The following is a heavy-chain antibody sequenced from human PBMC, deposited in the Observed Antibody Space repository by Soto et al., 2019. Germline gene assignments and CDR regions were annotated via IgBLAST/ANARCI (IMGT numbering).Heavy chain of an antibody. CDR2: IYYSGST. J-gene: IGHJ4*02. CDR1: GGCISSSSYY. D-gene: IGHD3-16*01. Sequence: SETLSLTCTVSGGCISSSSYYWGWIRQPPGKGLEWIGSIYYSGSTYYNPSLKSRVTISVDTSKNQFSLKLSSVTAADTAVYYGASHLEDEYVAPIDSLDYWGQGTLVTVSS. CDR3: ASHLEDEYVAPIDSLDY. V-gene: IGHV4-39*01.